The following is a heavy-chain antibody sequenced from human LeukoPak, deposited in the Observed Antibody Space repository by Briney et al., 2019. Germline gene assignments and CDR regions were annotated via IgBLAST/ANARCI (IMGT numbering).Heavy chain of an antibody. Sequence: PSETLSLTCTVSGGSISSYYWSWIRQPPGKGLEYIGYIYYSENTNYNPSLKSRATISVDTSKNQFSLKLSSVTAADTAVYYCARPNTAMVWGGFDYWGQGTLVTVSS. CDR1: GGSISSYY. D-gene: IGHD5-18*01. V-gene: IGHV4-59*12. J-gene: IGHJ4*02. CDR3: ARPNTAMVWGGFDY. CDR2: IYYSENT.